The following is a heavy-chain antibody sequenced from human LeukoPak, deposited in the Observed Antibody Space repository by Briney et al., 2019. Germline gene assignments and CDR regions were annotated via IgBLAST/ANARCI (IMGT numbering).Heavy chain of an antibody. CDR1: VYIFTDYY. Sequence: ASVEVSCKASVYIFTDYYIHWVRQAPGQGLEWMGWINPNTGDTKYAQKFQGRVTMTRDTSTSTVYMEMSRLRSADTVVYYCERARDLSNSGGHRDSDHWGQGTLVTVSS. D-gene: IGHD1-26*01. CDR2: INPNTGDT. J-gene: IGHJ4*02. V-gene: IGHV1-2*02. CDR3: ERARDLSNSGGHRDSDH.